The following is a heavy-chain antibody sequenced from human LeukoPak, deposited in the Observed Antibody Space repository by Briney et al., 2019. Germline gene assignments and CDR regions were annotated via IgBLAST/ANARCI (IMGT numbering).Heavy chain of an antibody. V-gene: IGHV4-4*09. CDR3: ARSPPAPKQFDY. CDR1: GVSISSYY. D-gene: IGHD2-2*01. J-gene: IGHJ4*02. CDR2: IYPSGSS. Sequence: SETLSLTCTVSGVSISSYYWSWIRQPPGKGLEWIGYIYPSGSSNYNPSLKSRVTISVDTSKNQFSLKLRSVIAADTAVYYCARSPPAPKQFDYWGQGTLVTVSS.